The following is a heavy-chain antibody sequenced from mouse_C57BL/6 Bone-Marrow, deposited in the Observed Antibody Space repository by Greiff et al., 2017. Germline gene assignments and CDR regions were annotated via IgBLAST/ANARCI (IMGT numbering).Heavy chain of an antibody. CDR2: IYPGDGDT. CDR3: AAEGSYLDYFDY. J-gene: IGHJ2*01. V-gene: IGHV1-82*01. Sequence: VQLQQSGAELVKPGASVKISCKASGYAFSSSWMNWVKQRPGKGLEWIGRIYPGDGDTNYNGKFKGKATLTADKSSSTAYMQLSSLTSEDSAVYFCAAEGSYLDYFDYWGQGTTLTVSS. CDR1: GYAFSSSW. D-gene: IGHD5-1*01.